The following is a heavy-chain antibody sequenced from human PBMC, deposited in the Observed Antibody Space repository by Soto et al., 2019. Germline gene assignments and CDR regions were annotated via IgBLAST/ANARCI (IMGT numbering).Heavy chain of an antibody. D-gene: IGHD6-13*01. V-gene: IGHV1-8*01. Sequence: GASVKVSCKASGYTFTSYDINWVRQATGQGLEWMGWMNPNSGNTGYAQKFQGRVTMTRNTSISTAYMELSSLRSEDTAVYYCARAKDVAAAYWFDPWGQGTLVTVSS. CDR2: MNPNSGNT. CDR3: ARAKDVAAAYWFDP. J-gene: IGHJ5*02. CDR1: GYTFTSYD.